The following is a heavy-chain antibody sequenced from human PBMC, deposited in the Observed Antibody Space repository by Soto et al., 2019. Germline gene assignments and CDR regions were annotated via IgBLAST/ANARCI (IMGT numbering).Heavy chain of an antibody. J-gene: IGHJ1*01. V-gene: IGHV1-69*08. CDR3: ARDPPTIVVVTAAPEYFQH. D-gene: IGHD2-21*02. Sequence: QVQLVQSGAEVKKPGSSVKVSCKASGGTFSSYTISWVRQAPGQGLEWIGRIIPILGIANYAQKFQGRVTITADKSTSTAYMELSSLRSEDTAVYYCARDPPTIVVVTAAPEYFQHWGQGTLVTVSS. CDR1: GGTFSSYT. CDR2: IIPILGIA.